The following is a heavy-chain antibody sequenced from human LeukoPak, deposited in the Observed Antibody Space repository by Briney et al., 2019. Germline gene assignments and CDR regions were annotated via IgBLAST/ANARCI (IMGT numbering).Heavy chain of an antibody. CDR3: AVTFIAAAGDDAFDI. V-gene: IGHV4-34*01. D-gene: IGHD6-13*01. CDR1: GGSFSGYY. Sequence: SETLSLTCAVYGGSFSGYYWSWIRQPPGKGLEWIGEINHSGSTDYNPSLKSRVTISVDTSKNQFSLKLSSVTAADTAVYYCAVTFIAAAGDDAFDIWGQGTMVTVSS. J-gene: IGHJ3*02. CDR2: INHSGST.